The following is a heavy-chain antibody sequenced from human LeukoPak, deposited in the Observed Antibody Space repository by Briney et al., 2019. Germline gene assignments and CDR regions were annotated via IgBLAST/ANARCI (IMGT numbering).Heavy chain of an antibody. CDR1: GYTFVDYY. J-gene: IGHJ5*02. Sequence: ASVKVSCKASGYTFVDYYMHWLRQAPGQGFEWLGWFNPSTGGTNYVQKFQGRVTMTRDTSISTAYMELSSLRSGDTAVYFCARGPARGNWFDPWGQGTLVTVSS. V-gene: IGHV1-2*02. CDR2: FNPSTGGT. CDR3: ARGPARGNWFDP.